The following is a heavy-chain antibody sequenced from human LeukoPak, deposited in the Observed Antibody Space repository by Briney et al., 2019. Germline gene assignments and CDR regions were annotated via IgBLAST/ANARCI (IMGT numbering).Heavy chain of an antibody. CDR1: GFTFSNYG. J-gene: IGHJ6*03. V-gene: IGHV3-48*01. CDR2: IDSSSATV. Sequence: PGGSLRLSCAASGFTFSNYGMHWVRQAPGQGLEWISYIDSSSATVYYADSVKGRFTVSRDNAKKSLYLQMNSLRVEDSAVYYCADTKTFYYETSSYPYYYYYYYMNVWGRGTTVTVSS. D-gene: IGHD3-22*01. CDR3: ADTKTFYYETSSYPYYYYYYYMNV.